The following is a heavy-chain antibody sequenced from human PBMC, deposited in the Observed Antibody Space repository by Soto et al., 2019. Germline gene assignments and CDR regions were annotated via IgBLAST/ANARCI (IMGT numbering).Heavy chain of an antibody. CDR1: GGSFSGYY. CDR2: INHSGST. CDR3: AREWRYSNYAVWSY. Sequence: QVQLQQWGAGLLKPSETLSLTCAVYGGSFSGYYWSWIRQPPGKGLEWIGEINHSGSTYYNPSLKSRVTISVDTSKNQFSLKLSSVTAADTAVYYCAREWRYSNYAVWSYWGQGTLVTVSS. J-gene: IGHJ4*02. D-gene: IGHD4-4*01. V-gene: IGHV4-34*01.